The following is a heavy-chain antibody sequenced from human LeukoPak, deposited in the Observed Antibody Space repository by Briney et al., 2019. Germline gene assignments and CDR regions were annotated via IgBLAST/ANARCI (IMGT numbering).Heavy chain of an antibody. CDR3: ARALAAYYYGPLDY. Sequence: GGSLRLSCAASGFTFSSYAMHWVRQAPGKGLEWVAVISYDGSNKYYADSVKGRFTISRDNSKNTLYLQMNSLRAEDTAVYYCARALAAYYYGPLDYWGQGTLVTVSS. CDR2: ISYDGSNK. D-gene: IGHD3-10*01. J-gene: IGHJ4*02. CDR1: GFTFSSYA. V-gene: IGHV3-30-3*01.